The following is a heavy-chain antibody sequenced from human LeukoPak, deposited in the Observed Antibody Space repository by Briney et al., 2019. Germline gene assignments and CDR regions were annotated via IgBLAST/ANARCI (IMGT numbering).Heavy chain of an antibody. CDR1: GFTFSTYS. V-gene: IGHV3-48*02. Sequence: GGSLRLSCEASGFTFSTYSMNWVRQAPGKGLEWVSYITNSANSITYADSVKGRFTISRDNAKNSLFLQMSSLKDEDTAVYYWGRNLHYAFDIGGQGKRVTVS. J-gene: IGHJ3*02. CDR3: GRNLHYAFDI. CDR2: ITNSANSI.